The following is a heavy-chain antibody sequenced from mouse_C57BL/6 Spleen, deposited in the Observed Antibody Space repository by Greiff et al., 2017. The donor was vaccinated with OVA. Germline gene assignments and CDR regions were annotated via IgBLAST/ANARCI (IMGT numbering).Heavy chain of an antibody. V-gene: IGHV1-18*01. J-gene: IGHJ4*01. CDR1: GYTFTDYN. CDR3: ARDSSRNYAMDY. CDR2: INPNNGGT. Sequence: VQLKESGPELVKPGASVKIPCKASGYTFTDYNMDWVKQSHGKSLEWIGDINPNNGGTIYNQKFKGKATLTVDKSSSTAYMELRSLTSEDTAVYYCARDSSRNYAMDYWGQGTSVTVSS. D-gene: IGHD3-2*02.